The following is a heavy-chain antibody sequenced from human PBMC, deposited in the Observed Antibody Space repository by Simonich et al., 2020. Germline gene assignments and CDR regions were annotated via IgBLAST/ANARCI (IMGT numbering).Heavy chain of an antibody. CDR1: GGSISSSSYY. V-gene: IGHV4-39*01. D-gene: IGHD6-13*01. Sequence: QLQLQESGPGLAKPSETLSLTCTVSGGSISSSSYYWGWIRQPPGKGLEWIGSIYYSGSTYYNPSLKSRVTISVDTSKNQFSLKLSSVTAADTAVYYCARHAGFAFDIWGQGTMVTVSS. J-gene: IGHJ3*02. CDR2: IYYSGST. CDR3: ARHAGFAFDI.